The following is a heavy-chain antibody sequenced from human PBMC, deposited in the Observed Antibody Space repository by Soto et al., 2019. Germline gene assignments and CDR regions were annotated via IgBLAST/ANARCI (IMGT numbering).Heavy chain of an antibody. D-gene: IGHD3-22*01. CDR1: GGSISSYY. CDR2: IYYSGST. Sequence: SETLSLTCTVSGGSISSYYWSWIRQPPGKGLEWIGYIYYSGSTNYNPSLKSRVTISVDTSKNQFSLKLSSVTAADTAVYYCARQQLDYYDSSGYYYFDYWGQGTLVTVSS. CDR3: ARQQLDYYDSSGYYYFDY. J-gene: IGHJ4*02. V-gene: IGHV4-59*01.